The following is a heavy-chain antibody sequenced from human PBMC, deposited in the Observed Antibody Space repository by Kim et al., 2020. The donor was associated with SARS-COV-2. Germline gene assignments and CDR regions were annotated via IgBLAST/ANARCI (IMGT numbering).Heavy chain of an antibody. D-gene: IGHD3-22*01. Sequence: VKVSCKASGGTFSSYAISWVRQAPGQGLEWMGGIIPIFGTANYAQKFQGRVTITADESTSTAYMELSSLRSEDTAVYYCAFQGYYYDSSGYLIWGQGTLVTVSS. V-gene: IGHV1-69*13. J-gene: IGHJ4*02. CDR1: GGTFSSYA. CDR2: IIPIFGTA. CDR3: AFQGYYYDSSGYLI.